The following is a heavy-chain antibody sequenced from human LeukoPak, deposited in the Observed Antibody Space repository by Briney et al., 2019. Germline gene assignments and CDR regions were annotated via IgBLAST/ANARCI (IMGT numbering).Heavy chain of an antibody. D-gene: IGHD6-13*01. CDR1: GFTFDDYA. CDR3: ARDRGGRIAAADPTFDY. CDR2: ISWNSGSI. Sequence: QPGRSLRLSCAASGFTFDDYAMHWVRQAPGKGLEWVSGISWNSGSIGYADSVKGRFTISRDNAKNSLYLQMNSLRAEDTAVYYCARDRGGRIAAADPTFDYWGQGTLVTVSS. J-gene: IGHJ4*02. V-gene: IGHV3-9*01.